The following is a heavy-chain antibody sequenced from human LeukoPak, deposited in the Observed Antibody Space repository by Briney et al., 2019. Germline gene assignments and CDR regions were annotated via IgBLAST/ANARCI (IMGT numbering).Heavy chain of an antibody. CDR3: ASGYYGSGNYYNDGYYMDV. J-gene: IGHJ6*03. CDR2: IIPIFGTA. CDR1: GGTFSSYA. D-gene: IGHD3-10*01. V-gene: IGHV1-69*05. Sequence: SVKVSCKASGGTFSSYAISWVRQAPGQRLEWMGRIIPIFGTANYAQKFQGRVTITTDESTSTAYMELSSLRSEDMAVYYCASGYYGSGNYYNDGYYMDVWGKGTTVTVSS.